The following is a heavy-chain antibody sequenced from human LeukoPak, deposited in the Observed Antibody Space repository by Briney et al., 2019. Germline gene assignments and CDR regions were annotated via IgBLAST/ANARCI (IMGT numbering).Heavy chain of an antibody. J-gene: IGHJ4*02. CDR3: STCRSPHTRYQFDY. D-gene: IGHD2-2*01. V-gene: IGHV3-23*01. CDR2: ISNSSGST. CDR1: GFTLRSYA. Sequence: GGSVRLSCAASGFTLRSYAVSGVRQAPEKGLEGGSVISNSSGSTYYAASVQGRFTISRDNSKNTLYLQMNSLRAEDTAVYYCSTCRSPHTRYQFDYWGQGTLVSVFS.